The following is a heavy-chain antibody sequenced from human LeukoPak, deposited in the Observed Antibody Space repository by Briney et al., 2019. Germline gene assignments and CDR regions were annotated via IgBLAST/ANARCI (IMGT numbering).Heavy chain of an antibody. CDR3: ARPSFRTGSYFDH. V-gene: IGHV3-7*01. Sequence: QPGGSLRLSCAASGFTFSTYWMGWVRQAPGKGLEWVANIEEYGNEIHYVDSVKGRFTISRDNTKTSLYLQMSSLRVEDTAVYYCARPSFRTGSYFDHWGQGTLVTVSS. CDR2: IEEYGNEI. CDR1: GFTFSTYW. D-gene: IGHD3/OR15-3a*01. J-gene: IGHJ4*02.